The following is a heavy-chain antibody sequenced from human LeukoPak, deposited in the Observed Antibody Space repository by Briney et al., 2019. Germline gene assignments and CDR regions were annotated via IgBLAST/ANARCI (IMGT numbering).Heavy chain of an antibody. CDR3: ARHCSSTSCYFRR. V-gene: IGHV4-38-2*01. CDR1: GYSISSGYY. D-gene: IGHD2-2*01. J-gene: IGHJ4*02. CDR2: IYHSGST. Sequence: KSSETLSLTCAVSGYSISSGYYWGWIRQPPGKGLEWIGSIYHSGSTYYNPSLKSRVTISVDTYKNQLSLKLSSVTAADTAVYYCARHCSSTSCYFRRGGQGTLVTVSS.